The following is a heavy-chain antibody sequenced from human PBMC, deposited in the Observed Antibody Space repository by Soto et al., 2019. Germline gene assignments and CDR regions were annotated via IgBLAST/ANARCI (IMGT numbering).Heavy chain of an antibody. V-gene: IGHV4-4*07. CDR1: GGSISSYY. D-gene: IGHD3-3*01. CDR3: ARDSVWYDFWSVQGWYYGMDV. Sequence: SETLSLTCPVSGGSISSYYWSWLRQPAGKGLEWIGRIYTSGSTNYNPSLKSRVTMSVDTSKNQFSLKLSSVTAADPAVYYCARDSVWYDFWSVQGWYYGMDVWGQGTTVTVSS. CDR2: IYTSGST. J-gene: IGHJ6*02.